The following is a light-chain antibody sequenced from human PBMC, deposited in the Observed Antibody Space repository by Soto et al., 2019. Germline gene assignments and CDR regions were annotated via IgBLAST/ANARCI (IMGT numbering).Light chain of an antibody. Sequence: QSALTQPASVSGSPGQSITISCTGTSSDIGDSNYVSWYQQHPGKAPKLVIYDVSNLPSGVSTRFSGSKSANTASLTISGLQAEDEADYYCSSFRSSSTSYVFGTGTKLTVL. CDR1: SSDIGDSNY. CDR3: SSFRSSSTSYV. J-gene: IGLJ1*01. V-gene: IGLV2-14*03. CDR2: DVS.